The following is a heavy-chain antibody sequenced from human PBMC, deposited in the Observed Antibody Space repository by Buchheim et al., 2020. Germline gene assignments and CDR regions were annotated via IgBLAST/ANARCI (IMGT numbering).Heavy chain of an antibody. D-gene: IGHD4-17*01. CDR1: GFTFSSYP. V-gene: IGHV3-23*01. J-gene: IGHJ4*02. CDR3: AKNSVHGDWPEY. Sequence: EVQLLESGGGLVQPGGSPRLSCAASGFTFSSYPMSWVRQAPGKGLEWVSAISGSGAGTSYADSVKGRFIMSRDNFKNILYLQMNSRRAEDTAVYYCAKNSVHGDWPEYWSQGTL. CDR2: ISGSGAGT.